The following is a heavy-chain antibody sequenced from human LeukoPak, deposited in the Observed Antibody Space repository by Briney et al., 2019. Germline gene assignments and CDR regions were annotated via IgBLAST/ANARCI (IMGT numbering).Heavy chain of an antibody. J-gene: IGHJ3*02. CDR1: GYTFSTYG. CDR2: ISIYNGNT. CDR3: ARNLHYYDASGPNDAFAI. V-gene: IGHV1-18*01. D-gene: IGHD3-22*01. Sequence: ASVKVSCKASGYTFSTYGISWVRRAPGQGLEWMGWISIYNGNTNYAQKLQGRVTMTTDTSTSTAYMELGSLRSDDTAVYYCARNLHYYDASGPNDAFAIWGQGTMVIVSS.